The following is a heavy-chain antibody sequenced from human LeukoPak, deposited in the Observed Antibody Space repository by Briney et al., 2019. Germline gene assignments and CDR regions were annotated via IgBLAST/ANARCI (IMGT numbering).Heavy chain of an antibody. CDR3: ARVVTDRYYYYYGMDV. CDR1: GGTFSSYA. CDR2: IIPIFGTA. Sequence: ASVKVSCKASGGTFSSYAISWVRQAPGQGLEWMGGIIPIFGTANYAQKFQGRVTITADESTSTAYMELSSLRSEGTAVYYCARVVTDRYYYYYGMDVWGQGTTVTVSS. D-gene: IGHD2/OR15-2a*01. V-gene: IGHV1-69*13. J-gene: IGHJ6*02.